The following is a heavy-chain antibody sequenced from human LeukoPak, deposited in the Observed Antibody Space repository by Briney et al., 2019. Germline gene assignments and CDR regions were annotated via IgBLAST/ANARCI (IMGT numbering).Heavy chain of an antibody. D-gene: IGHD6-19*01. CDR1: GFTFRSYA. CDR2: ISYDGSNK. V-gene: IGHV3-30*18. J-gene: IGHJ3*02. Sequence: GGSLRLSCAASGFTFRSYAMTWVRQGPGKGLEWVAVISYDGSNKYYADSVKGRFTISRDNSKNTLYLQMNSLRAEDTAVYYCAKQCGGSDWFDAFDIWGQGRMLAVSS. CDR3: AKQCGGSDWFDAFDI.